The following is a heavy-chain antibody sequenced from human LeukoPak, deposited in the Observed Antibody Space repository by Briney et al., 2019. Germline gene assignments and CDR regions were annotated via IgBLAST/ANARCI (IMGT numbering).Heavy chain of an antibody. CDR3: ARDWVAKGSSGLFDY. D-gene: IGHD3-22*01. CDR1: GYTFTSYY. V-gene: IGHV1-2*02. Sequence: GASVKVSCKASGYTFTSYYMHWVRQAPGQGLERMGWINPNSGGTNYAQKFQGRVAMTRDTSISTAYMELSRLRSDDTAVYYCARDWVAKGSSGLFDYWGQGTLVTVSS. CDR2: INPNSGGT. J-gene: IGHJ4*02.